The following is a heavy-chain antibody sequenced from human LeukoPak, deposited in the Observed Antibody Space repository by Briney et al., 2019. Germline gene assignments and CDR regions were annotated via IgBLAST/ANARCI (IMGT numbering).Heavy chain of an antibody. D-gene: IGHD3-3*01. Sequence: PGGSLRLSCAASGFPFSTYWMQWVRQAPGKGLVWVSRMNSDGSSTAYADSVKGRFTISRDNAKNTLYLQMNSLRAEDTAVYYCARYDYWGGAFDYWGQGTLVTVSS. J-gene: IGHJ4*02. CDR2: MNSDGSST. CDR3: ARYDYWGGAFDY. CDR1: GFPFSTYW. V-gene: IGHV3-74*01.